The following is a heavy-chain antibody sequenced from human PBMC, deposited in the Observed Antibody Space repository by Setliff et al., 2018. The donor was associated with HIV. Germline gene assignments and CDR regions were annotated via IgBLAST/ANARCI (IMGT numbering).Heavy chain of an antibody. Sequence: SETLSLTCTVSGGPISSSGYYWGWIRQPPGKGLEWIGSIYYSGSTYYNQSLKSRVTISVDTSKNHFSLKLSSVTAADTTVYYCARRRGYGYGSDAFDFWGQGTMVTVSS. V-gene: IGHV4-39*02. J-gene: IGHJ3*01. CDR1: GGPISSSGYY. CDR2: IYYSGST. D-gene: IGHD5-18*01. CDR3: ARRRGYGYGSDAFDF.